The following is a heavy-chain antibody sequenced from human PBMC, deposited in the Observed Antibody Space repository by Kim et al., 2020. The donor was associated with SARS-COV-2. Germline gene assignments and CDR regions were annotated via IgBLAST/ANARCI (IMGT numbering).Heavy chain of an antibody. CDR3: ARPYSSNWRAAFDI. Sequence: GGSLRLSCAASGFTFSSYSMNWVRQAPGKGLEWVSCISSSSSFIYYADSVKGRFTISRDNARNSLYLQMNSLRAEDTAVYYCARPYSSNWRAAFDIWGQGTMVTVSS. V-gene: IGHV3-21*01. D-gene: IGHD6-13*01. CDR2: ISSSSSFI. J-gene: IGHJ3*02. CDR1: GFTFSSYS.